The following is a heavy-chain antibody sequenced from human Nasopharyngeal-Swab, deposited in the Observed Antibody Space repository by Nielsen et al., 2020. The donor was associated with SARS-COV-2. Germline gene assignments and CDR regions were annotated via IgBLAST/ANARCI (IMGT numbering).Heavy chain of an antibody. CDR1: GGPTSSYY. CDR2: IYYSGST. CDR3: ARVRYSNYYYYGMDV. J-gene: IGHJ6*02. Sequence: SETLSLTCTVSGGPTSSYYWSWIRQPPGKGLEWIGYIYYSGSTNYNPSLKSRVTISEDTSKNQFSLKLSSVTAADTATYYCARVRYSNYYYYGMDVWGQGTTVTVSS. V-gene: IGHV4-59*08. D-gene: IGHD4-11*01.